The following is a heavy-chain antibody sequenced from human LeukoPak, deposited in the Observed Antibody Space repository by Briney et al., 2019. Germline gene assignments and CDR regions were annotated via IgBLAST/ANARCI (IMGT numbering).Heavy chain of an antibody. J-gene: IGHJ4*02. CDR2: MYLSGTT. Sequence: PSGTLSLTCAVSGGSISSSNWWSWVRQPPGKGLEWIGEMYLSGTTHSNPSVKSRVTISIDKSKNQFFLNLSSVTAVDTAVYYCAGLVGRYSSGLYYYYFDYWGQGTLVTVSS. CDR1: GGSISSSNW. D-gene: IGHD3-22*01. V-gene: IGHV4-4*02. CDR3: AGLVGRYSSGLYYYYFDY.